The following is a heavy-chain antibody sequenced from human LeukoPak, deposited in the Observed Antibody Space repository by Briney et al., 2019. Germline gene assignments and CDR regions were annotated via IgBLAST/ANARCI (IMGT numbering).Heavy chain of an antibody. Sequence: GGSLRPSCSASGFTLSRYGMHWVRQAPGKGLEYVSAISSNGGSTNYADSVKGRFTISRDNSKNTLHLQMRSLRAEDTAVYYCVKGYCSSISCSLIDYGGQGTLVTVSS. CDR2: ISSNGGST. V-gene: IGHV3-64D*06. J-gene: IGHJ4*02. D-gene: IGHD2-2*01. CDR1: GFTLSRYG. CDR3: VKGYCSSISCSLIDY.